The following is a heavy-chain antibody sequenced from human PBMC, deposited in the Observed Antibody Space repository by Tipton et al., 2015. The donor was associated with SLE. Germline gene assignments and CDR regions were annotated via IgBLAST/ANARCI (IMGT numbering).Heavy chain of an antibody. CDR2: IYYSGST. J-gene: IGHJ4*02. CDR3: ARISSGWSPLDY. CDR1: GGSISSGSYY. D-gene: IGHD6-19*01. Sequence: TLSLTCTVSGGSISSGSYYWSWIRQPAGKGLEWIGYIYYSGSTYYNPSLKSRVTISVDRSKNQFSLKLSSVTAADTAVYYCARISSGWSPLDYWGQGTLVTVSS. V-gene: IGHV4-61*10.